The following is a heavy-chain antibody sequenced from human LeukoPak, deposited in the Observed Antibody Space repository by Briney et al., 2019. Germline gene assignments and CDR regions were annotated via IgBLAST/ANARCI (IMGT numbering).Heavy chain of an antibody. V-gene: IGHV4-34*01. D-gene: IGHD2-15*01. CDR1: GGSFSGYY. CDR3: ARAPYYCSGGSCYSGGADY. Sequence: PSGTLSLTCAVYGGSFSGYYWSWIRQPPGKGLEWIGEINHSGSTNYNPSLKSRVTISVDTSKNQFSLKLSSVTAADTAVYYCARAPYYCSGGSCYSGGADYWGQGTLVTVSS. J-gene: IGHJ4*02. CDR2: INHSGST.